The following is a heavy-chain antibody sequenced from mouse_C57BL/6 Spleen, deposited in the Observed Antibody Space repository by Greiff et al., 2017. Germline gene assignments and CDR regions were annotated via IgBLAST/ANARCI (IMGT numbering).Heavy chain of an antibody. CDR1: GYTFTSYW. J-gene: IGHJ3*01. Sequence: QVQLKQPGAELVRPGSSVKLSCKASGYTFTSYWMHWVKQRPIQGLEWIGNIDPSDSETHYNQKFKDKATWTVDKSSSTAYMQLSSLTSEDSAVYYCARRDSSGPLFAYWGQGTLVTVSA. CDR2: IDPSDSET. CDR3: ARRDSSGPLFAY. V-gene: IGHV1-52*01. D-gene: IGHD3-2*02.